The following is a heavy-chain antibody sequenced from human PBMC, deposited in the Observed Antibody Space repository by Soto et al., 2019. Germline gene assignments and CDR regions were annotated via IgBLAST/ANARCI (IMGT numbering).Heavy chain of an antibody. CDR2: ISYDGSNK. CDR1: GFTFSSYA. V-gene: IGHV3-30-3*01. J-gene: IGHJ4*02. Sequence: QVQLVESGGGVVQPGRSLRLSCAASGFTFSSYAMHWVRQAPGKGLEWVAVISYDGSNKYYADSVKGRFTISRDNSKNTLYLQMNSLRAEDTAVYYRARDGLLGYFDYWGQGTLVTVSS. D-gene: IGHD3-16*01. CDR3: ARDGLLGYFDY.